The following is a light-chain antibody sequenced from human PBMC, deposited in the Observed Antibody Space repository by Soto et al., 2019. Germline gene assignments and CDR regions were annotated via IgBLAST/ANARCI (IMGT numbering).Light chain of an antibody. V-gene: IGLV2-8*01. CDR1: SSDVGGYNY. Sequence: QSALTQPPSASGSPGQSVAISCTGTSSDVGGYNYVSWYQQHPGKAPKLMIYEVTKRPSGGPDRFSGSKSGNTASLTVSGLQAEDEADYYCSSHAGINNVVFGGGTKVTVL. CDR2: EVT. CDR3: SSHAGINNVV. J-gene: IGLJ3*02.